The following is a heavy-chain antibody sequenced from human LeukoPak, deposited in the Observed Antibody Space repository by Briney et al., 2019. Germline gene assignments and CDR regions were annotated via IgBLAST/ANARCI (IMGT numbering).Heavy chain of an antibody. V-gene: IGHV4-61*05. Sequence: SETLSLTCTVSGDSISSSSYFWGWHRQPPGMGLEWIRYTSYSGVTDYSPSLKSRATISDDRSKSQFFQIMAPITAADTADYYCARCPKGVYYYYMDVWGNGTTVTVSS. J-gene: IGHJ6*03. CDR3: ARCPKGVYYYYMDV. CDR1: GDSISSSSYF. CDR2: TSYSGVT.